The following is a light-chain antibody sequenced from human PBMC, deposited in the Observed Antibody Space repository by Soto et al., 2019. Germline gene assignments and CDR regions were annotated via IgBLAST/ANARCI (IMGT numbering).Light chain of an antibody. V-gene: IGLV1-36*01. J-gene: IGLJ3*02. CDR3: ATWDDRVNAWV. Sequence: QSVLTQSPSVSGAPRQSVNISYSGNNSNIGSNAVHWYQQLPGKAPKLLMYYNDMLPSGVSDRFSGSKSATSASLAISGRQSEDEGDYYCATWDDRVNAWVFGGGTKLTVL. CDR1: NSNIGSNA. CDR2: YND.